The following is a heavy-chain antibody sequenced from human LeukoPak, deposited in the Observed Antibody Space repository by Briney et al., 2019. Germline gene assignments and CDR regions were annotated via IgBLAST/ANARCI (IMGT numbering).Heavy chain of an antibody. V-gene: IGHV4-59*01. Sequence: SETLSLTCTVSGGSISSYYWSWIRQPLGKGLEWIGYIYYSGSTNYNPSLKSRVTISVDTSKNQFSLKLSSVTAADTAVYYCARTVDGDYSDYWGQGTLVTVSS. CDR1: GGSISSYY. J-gene: IGHJ4*02. CDR3: ARTVDGDYSDY. D-gene: IGHD4-17*01. CDR2: IYYSGST.